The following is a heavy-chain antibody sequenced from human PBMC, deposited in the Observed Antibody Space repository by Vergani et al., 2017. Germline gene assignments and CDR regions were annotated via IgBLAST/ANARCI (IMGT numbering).Heavy chain of an antibody. D-gene: IGHD5-24*01. Sequence: QVQLQASGPGLVRPFQTLSLTCTVSGGSISSGAYYWSWIRQHPGKGLEWIGYIYYSGSTYYNPSLKSRVTISVDTSKNQFSLNLTSVTAADTAVYYFAKYRYGYTVIDYWGQGTLVTVSS. CDR2: IYYSGST. CDR3: AKYRYGYTVIDY. CDR1: GGSISSGAYY. J-gene: IGHJ4*02. V-gene: IGHV4-31*03.